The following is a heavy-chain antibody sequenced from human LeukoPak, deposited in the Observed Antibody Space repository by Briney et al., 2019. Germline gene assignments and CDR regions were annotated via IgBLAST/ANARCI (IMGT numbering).Heavy chain of an antibody. CDR3: ARDFGLRCSGGTCYSVYYYGMDV. Sequence: PGGSLRLSCSASGFSFGNYAMYWVRQAPGKGLEWVANIKQGGSEKYYVDSVKGRFTISRDNAKNSLYLQMNSLRAEDTAVYYCARDFGLRCSGGTCYSVYYYGMDVWGKWTTVTVSS. D-gene: IGHD2-15*01. CDR1: GFSFGNYA. CDR2: IKQGGSEK. V-gene: IGHV3-7*03. J-gene: IGHJ6*04.